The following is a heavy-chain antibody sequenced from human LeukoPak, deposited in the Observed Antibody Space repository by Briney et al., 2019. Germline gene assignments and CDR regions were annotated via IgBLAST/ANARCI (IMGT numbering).Heavy chain of an antibody. Sequence: ASVKVSCKVSGYTLTELSMHWVRQAPGKGLEWMGGFDPEDGETIYAQKFQGRVTMTEDTSTDTAYMELSSLRSEDTAVYYCARDGTNDSSFDYWGQGTLVTVSS. CDR2: FDPEDGET. D-gene: IGHD3-22*01. J-gene: IGHJ4*02. CDR1: GYTLTELS. CDR3: ARDGTNDSSFDY. V-gene: IGHV1-24*01.